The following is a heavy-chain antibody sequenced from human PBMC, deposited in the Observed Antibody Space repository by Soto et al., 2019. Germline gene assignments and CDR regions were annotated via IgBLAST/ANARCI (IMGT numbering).Heavy chain of an antibody. CDR1: SGSLSGYY. V-gene: IGHV4-34*01. CDR2: ISPSGTT. Sequence: SETLSLTCSLYSGSLSGYYWSWIRQPPGKGLEWIGEISPSGTTNYSPSLKSRVSISVDTSKNQFSLNLTSLAAADTAVYYCARAPKVSGSAQTRPDFWGQGSLVTVSS. D-gene: IGHD6-6*01. J-gene: IGHJ4*02. CDR3: ARAPKVSGSAQTRPDF.